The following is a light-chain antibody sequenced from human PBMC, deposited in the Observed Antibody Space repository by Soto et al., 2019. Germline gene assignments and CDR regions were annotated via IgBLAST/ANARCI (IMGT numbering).Light chain of an antibody. Sequence: EIVMTQSPVTPSVSPVEGATLSCRASQSVNSNLAWYQQKPGQAPRLLIYGASTRATGIPARFSGSGSGTEFTLTISRLEPEDFAVYYCQHYVTSLTTFGQGTKVDIK. V-gene: IGKV3-15*01. CDR2: GAS. CDR3: QHYVTSLTT. J-gene: IGKJ1*01. CDR1: QSVNSN.